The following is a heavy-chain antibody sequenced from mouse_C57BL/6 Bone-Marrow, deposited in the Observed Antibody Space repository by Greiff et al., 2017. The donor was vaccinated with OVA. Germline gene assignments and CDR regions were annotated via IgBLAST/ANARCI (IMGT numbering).Heavy chain of an antibody. CDR3: AITTVVATDFDY. CDR2: ISSGSSTI. V-gene: IGHV5-17*01. Sequence: EVKLMESGGGLVKPGGSLKLSCAASGFTFSDYGMHWVRQAPEKGLEWVAYISSGSSTIYYADTVKGRFTISRDNAKNTLFLQMTSRRSEDTAMYYCAITTVVATDFDYGGQGTTLTVSS. CDR1: GFTFSDYG. J-gene: IGHJ2*01. D-gene: IGHD1-1*01.